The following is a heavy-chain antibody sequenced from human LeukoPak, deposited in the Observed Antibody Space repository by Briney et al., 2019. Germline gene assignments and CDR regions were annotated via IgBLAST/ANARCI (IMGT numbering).Heavy chain of an antibody. CDR1: GFTFSDYY. CDR3: ARYGAGSYDYVWGSYRYHFDY. Sequence: PGGSLRLSCAASGFTFSDYYMSWIRQAPGKGLEWVSYISSSGSTIYYADSVKGRFTISRDNAKNSLYLQMNSLRAEDTAVYYCARYGAGSYDYVWGSYRYHFDYWGQGTLVTVSS. J-gene: IGHJ4*02. D-gene: IGHD3-16*02. CDR2: ISSSGSTI. V-gene: IGHV3-11*01.